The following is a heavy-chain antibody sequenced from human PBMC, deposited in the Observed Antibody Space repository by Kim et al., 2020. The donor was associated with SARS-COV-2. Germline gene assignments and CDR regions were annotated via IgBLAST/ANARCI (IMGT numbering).Heavy chain of an antibody. Sequence: YADSGEGRITISRDNSKKTLYLQMNSLRAEDTAVYYCAKDDGVATANFDYWGQGTLVTVSS. CDR3: AKDDGVATANFDY. V-gene: IGHV3-33*06. D-gene: IGHD5-12*01. J-gene: IGHJ4*02.